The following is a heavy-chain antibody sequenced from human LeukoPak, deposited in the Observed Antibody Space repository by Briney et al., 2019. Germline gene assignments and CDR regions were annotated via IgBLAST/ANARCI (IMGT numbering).Heavy chain of an antibody. CDR2: INHSGST. D-gene: IGHD2-21*02. CDR1: GGSFSGYY. Sequence: SETLSLTCAVYGGSFSGYYWSWIRQPPGKGPELIGEINHSGSTNYNPSLQSRVTLSVDTSKNQFSLKLRSVTAADTAVYYCARQPADCGGDCSHDAFDIWGQGTMVTVSS. CDR3: ARQPADCGGDCSHDAFDI. J-gene: IGHJ3*02. V-gene: IGHV4-34*01.